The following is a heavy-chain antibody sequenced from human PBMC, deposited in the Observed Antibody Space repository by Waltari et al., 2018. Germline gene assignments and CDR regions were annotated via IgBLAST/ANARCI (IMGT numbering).Heavy chain of an antibody. V-gene: IGHV3-48*04. CDR3: ARGLRPYYYYYMDV. Sequence: EVQLVESGGGLVQPGGSLRLSCADAGFTFSSYSMTWVRQAPGKGLEWVSYISISSSTIYYADSVKGRFTISRDNAKNSLYLQMNSLRAEDTAVYYCARGLRPYYYYYMDVWGKGTTVTVSS. J-gene: IGHJ6*03. CDR2: ISISSSTI. CDR1: GFTFSSYS.